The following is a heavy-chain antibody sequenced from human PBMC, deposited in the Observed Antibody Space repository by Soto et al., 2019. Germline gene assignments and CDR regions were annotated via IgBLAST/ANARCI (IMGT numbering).Heavy chain of an antibody. J-gene: IGHJ4*02. CDR3: AGECEDYGDYGY. V-gene: IGHV1-69*13. Sequence: SVKVSCKASGGTFSSYAISWVRQAPGQGLEWMGGIIPIFGPANYAQKFQGRVTITADESTSTAYMELSSLRSEDTAVYYCAGECEDYGDYGYWGQGTLVTISS. CDR1: GGTFSSYA. CDR2: IIPIFGPA. D-gene: IGHD4-17*01.